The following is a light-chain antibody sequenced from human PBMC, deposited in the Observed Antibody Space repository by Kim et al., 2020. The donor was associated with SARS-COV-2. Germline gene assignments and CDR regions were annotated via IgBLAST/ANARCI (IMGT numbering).Light chain of an antibody. V-gene: IGLV3-12*01. J-gene: IGLJ3*02. CDR3: QMWDSSSDWV. CDR1: TIRSTA. CDR2: SDS. Sequence: VATTQRAGITCGGNTIRSTAVHWYRQKPGEDPVWVIDSDSNRPSGIPERFSGSNPGNTTPLTISRIEAGDEADEYCQMWDSSSDWVLGGGTQLTVL.